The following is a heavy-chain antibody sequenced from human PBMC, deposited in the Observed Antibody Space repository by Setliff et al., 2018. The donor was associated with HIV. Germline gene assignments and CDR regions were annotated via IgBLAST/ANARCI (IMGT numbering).Heavy chain of an antibody. CDR3: ARSQPDTIFVVVVLDC. CDR1: GDSISSSGPGYY. CDR2: VYYSGST. J-gene: IGHJ4*02. Sequence: SETLSLTCTVSGDSISSSGPGYYWGWVRQPPGGGLEWIGSVYYSGSTYYNPSLKSRVTISVDTSENQLSLRLTSMTAADTAVYYCARSQPDTIFVVVVLDCWGQGKMVTVSS. V-gene: IGHV4-39*01. D-gene: IGHD3-3*01.